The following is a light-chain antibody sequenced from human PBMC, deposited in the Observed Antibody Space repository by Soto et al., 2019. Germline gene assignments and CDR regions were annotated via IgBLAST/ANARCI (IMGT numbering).Light chain of an antibody. J-gene: IGLJ2*01. Sequence: QSALTQPRSVSGSPGQSVTISCTGSRSDVGGYKYVSWYQQFPGKAPKLIIYDVAKRPSGVPGRFSGSKSGNTASLTISGLQAEDEGDYYCQSYDSGLGGYVIFGGGTKLTVL. V-gene: IGLV2-11*01. CDR2: DVA. CDR1: RSDVGGYKY. CDR3: QSYDSGLGGYVI.